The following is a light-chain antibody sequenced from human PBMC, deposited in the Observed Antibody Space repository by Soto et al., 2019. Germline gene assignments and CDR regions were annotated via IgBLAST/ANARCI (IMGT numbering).Light chain of an antibody. CDR1: QSVSYK. CDR3: QQYNDWPPIT. V-gene: IGKV3D-15*01. Sequence: EIVMTQSPATLSVSPGERATLSCRASQSVSYKLAWYQQKPGQGPGLVIYDASTRATGIPARFSGSGSETDFTLTISSLQSEDSAVYFCQQYNDWPPITFGGGTKVEIK. CDR2: DAS. J-gene: IGKJ4*01.